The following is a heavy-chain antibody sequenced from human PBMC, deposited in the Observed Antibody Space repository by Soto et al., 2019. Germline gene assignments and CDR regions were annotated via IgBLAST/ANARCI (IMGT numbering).Heavy chain of an antibody. D-gene: IGHD6-13*01. J-gene: IGHJ4*02. V-gene: IGHV4-4*02. CDR2: VYRTGST. CDR3: ARARATIAAAAIFDG. CDR1: GGSISTSNW. Sequence: NPSETLSLTCAVSGGSISTSNWWSWVRQPPGKGLEWIGEVYRTGSTNYNPSLESRLTISVDKSKNQFSLKLTSVTAADTAVYYCARARATIAAAAIFDGWGQGTLVTVSS.